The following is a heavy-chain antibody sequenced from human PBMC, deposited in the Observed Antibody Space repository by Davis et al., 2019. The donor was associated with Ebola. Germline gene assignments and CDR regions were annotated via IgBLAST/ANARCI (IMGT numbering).Heavy chain of an antibody. D-gene: IGHD3-22*01. CDR3: AKELRSMIVVVIAEFDAFDI. J-gene: IGHJ3*02. CDR2: ISYDGSNK. CDR1: GFTFSSYG. Sequence: GESLKISCAASGFTFSSYGMHWVRQAPGKGLEWVAVISYDGSNKYYADSVKGRFTISRDNSKNTLYLQMNSLRAEDTAVYYCAKELRSMIVVVIAEFDAFDIWGQGTMVTVSS. V-gene: IGHV3-30*18.